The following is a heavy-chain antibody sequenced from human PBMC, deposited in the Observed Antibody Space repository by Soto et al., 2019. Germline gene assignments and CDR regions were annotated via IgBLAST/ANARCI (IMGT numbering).Heavy chain of an antibody. V-gene: IGHV1-8*01. Sequence: QVQLVQSGAEVKKPGASVKVSCKASGYTFSSYDINWVRQATGQGLEWMGWMNPNSGNTAYAQKCXGRVTMTRNTAISTAYTELSSLRSEDTAVYYCARERNWLDPWGQGTLVTVSS. CDR1: GYTFSSYD. CDR3: ARERNWLDP. CDR2: MNPNSGNT. D-gene: IGHD1-26*01. J-gene: IGHJ5*02.